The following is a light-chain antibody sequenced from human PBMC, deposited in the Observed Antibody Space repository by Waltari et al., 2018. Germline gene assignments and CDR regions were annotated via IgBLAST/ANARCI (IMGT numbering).Light chain of an antibody. CDR1: QSISSW. Sequence: DIQMTQSPSTLSASVGDSLTITCRASQSISSWLAWYRQKPGKAPKLLLYKASSLESGVPSRFSVSGSGTEFTLTISSLQPDDFATYYCQQYNSYPLTFGGGTKVEIK. CDR2: KAS. J-gene: IGKJ4*01. V-gene: IGKV1-5*03. CDR3: QQYNSYPLT.